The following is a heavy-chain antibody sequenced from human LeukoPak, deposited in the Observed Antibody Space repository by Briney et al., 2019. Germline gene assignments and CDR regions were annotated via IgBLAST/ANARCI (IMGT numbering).Heavy chain of an antibody. CDR1: GYSFTSHW. D-gene: IGHD6-13*01. CDR3: ARRYHSSSWYDAFDI. Sequence: GESLKISCKGSGYSFTSHWIGWVRQMPGKGLEWMGIIYPGDSDTRYSPSFQGQVTISAVKSISTAYLQWSSLKASDTAMYYCARRYHSSSWYDAFDIWGQGTMVTVSS. V-gene: IGHV5-51*01. J-gene: IGHJ3*02. CDR2: IYPGDSDT.